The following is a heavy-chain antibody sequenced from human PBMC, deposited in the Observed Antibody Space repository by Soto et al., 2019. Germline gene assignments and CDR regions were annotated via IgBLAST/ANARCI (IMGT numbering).Heavy chain of an antibody. D-gene: IGHD3-16*01. CDR3: STKMREYEMVGMIMNDAFDI. V-gene: IGHV4-61*01. CDR2: MQQRGKA. Sequence: QTMSPTCAVSGGSVTILCFYWSWLLQPPGKALEWLAYMQQRGKANYNPSLKNRIPMSVDPSKNTFYLTLNSLSAPPTTVYHFSTKMREYEMVGMIMNDAFDIWGQG. CDR1: GGSVTILCFY. J-gene: IGHJ3*02.